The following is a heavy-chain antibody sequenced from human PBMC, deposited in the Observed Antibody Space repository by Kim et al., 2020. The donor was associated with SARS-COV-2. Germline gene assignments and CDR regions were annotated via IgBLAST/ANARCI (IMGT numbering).Heavy chain of an antibody. CDR1: GFTFNNFG. Sequence: GGSLRLSCEASGFTFNNFGMYWVRQAPGKGLEWVAVITNEGSKKNYIDSVKGRFTISRDNSKNTLYLQMNSLRVEDTAVDYCARAIGVFWPTQSFTSLSSWGQGPLVTVST. V-gene: IGHV3-30*04. J-gene: IGHJ1*01. CDR2: ITNEGSKK. D-gene: IGHD3-16*01. CDR3: ARAIGVFWPTQSFTSLSS.